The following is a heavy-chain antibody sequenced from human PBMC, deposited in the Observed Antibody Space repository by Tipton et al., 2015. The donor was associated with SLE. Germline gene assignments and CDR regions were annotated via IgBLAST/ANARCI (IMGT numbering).Heavy chain of an antibody. CDR1: GYTFTSYG. Sequence: QLVQSGAEVKKPGASVKVSCKASGYTFTSYGISWVRQAPGQGLEWMGGILPIFRTANYAQKFQGRVTITADKSTSTAFMELSSLRSEDTAVYYCARGRRAAAGNYYFDYWGQGTLVTVSS. J-gene: IGHJ4*02. CDR2: ILPIFRTA. V-gene: IGHV1-69*06. CDR3: ARGRRAAAGNYYFDY. D-gene: IGHD6-13*01.